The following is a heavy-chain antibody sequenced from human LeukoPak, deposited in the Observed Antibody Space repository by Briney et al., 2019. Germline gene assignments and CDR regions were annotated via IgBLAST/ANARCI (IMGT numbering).Heavy chain of an antibody. Sequence: ASVKVSCKASGYTFTSYGISGVRQAPGQGLEWMGWISAYNGNTNYAQKLQGRVTMTTDTSTSTAYMELRSLRSDETAVYYCARDGMGMSTVTTLNWFDPWGQGTLVTVSS. J-gene: IGHJ5*02. CDR3: ARDGMGMSTVTTLNWFDP. V-gene: IGHV1-18*01. CDR2: ISAYNGNT. D-gene: IGHD4-17*01. CDR1: GYTFTSYG.